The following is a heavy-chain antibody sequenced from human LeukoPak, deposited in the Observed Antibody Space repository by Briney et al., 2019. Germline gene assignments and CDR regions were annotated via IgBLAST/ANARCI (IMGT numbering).Heavy chain of an antibody. Sequence: GGSLRLSCAASGFTVSSNYMSWVRQAPGKGLEWVSVIYSGGSTYYADSVKGRFTISRDNSKNTLYLQMNSLRAEDTAVYYCARDVHCTNGVCYHYYGMDVWGQGTTVTVSS. J-gene: IGHJ6*02. D-gene: IGHD2-8*01. V-gene: IGHV3-66*01. CDR1: GFTVSSNY. CDR2: IYSGGST. CDR3: ARDVHCTNGVCYHYYGMDV.